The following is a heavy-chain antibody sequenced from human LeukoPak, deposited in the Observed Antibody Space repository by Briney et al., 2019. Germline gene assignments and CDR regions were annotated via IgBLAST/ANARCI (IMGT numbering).Heavy chain of an antibody. J-gene: IGHJ4*02. Sequence: GGSLLLSCSASGFTFRSYAMTWVRQAPGKGLEWVSTISDRSDKTYYADSVRGRFTISRDNAKNSLYLQMNSLRAEDTAVYYCARGRMLYYYDSSGYPFDYWGQGSLVTVSS. V-gene: IGHV3-21*01. CDR1: GFTFRSYA. CDR2: ISDRSDKT. D-gene: IGHD3-22*01. CDR3: ARGRMLYYYDSSGYPFDY.